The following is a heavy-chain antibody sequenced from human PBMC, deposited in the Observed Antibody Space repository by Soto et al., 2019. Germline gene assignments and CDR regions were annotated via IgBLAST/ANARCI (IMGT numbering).Heavy chain of an antibody. J-gene: IGHJ6*02. V-gene: IGHV1-69*01. CDR3: SIVTAYGMDV. D-gene: IGHD2-15*01. CDR1: GGTFNKYA. CDR2: IIPVYGTP. Sequence: QVQLEQSGAEVKKPGSSLKVSCKATGGTFNKYAISWVRQAPGQGLEWMAGIIPVYGTPNYAQRFQDRVTIIADESTTTAYMEVNSPTSEDTAIYYCSIVTAYGMDVWGPGTTVIVSS.